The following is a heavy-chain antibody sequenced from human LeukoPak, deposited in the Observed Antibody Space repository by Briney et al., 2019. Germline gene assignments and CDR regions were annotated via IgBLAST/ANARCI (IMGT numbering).Heavy chain of an antibody. CDR3: ARSPVIFGVARQEYYFDY. CDR2: ISAYNGNT. V-gene: IGHV1-18*01. J-gene: IGHJ4*02. D-gene: IGHD3-3*01. Sequence: RASVKVSCKASGYTFTSYGISWVRQAPGQGRAWMGWISAYNGNTNYAQKLQGRVTMTTDTSTSTAYMELRSLRSDDTAVYYCARSPVIFGVARQEYYFDYWGQGTLVTVSS. CDR1: GYTFTSYG.